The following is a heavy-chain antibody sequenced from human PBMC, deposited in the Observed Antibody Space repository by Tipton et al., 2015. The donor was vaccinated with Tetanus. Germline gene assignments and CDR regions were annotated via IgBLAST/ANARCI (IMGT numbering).Heavy chain of an antibody. V-gene: IGHV1-18*04. D-gene: IGHD3-16*02. CDR3: ARGGPGGVIVIGWFDP. Sequence: QLVQSGAEVKKPGASVKVSCKASGYTFTGYGISWVRQAPGQGLEWMGWISAYNGNTNYAQKLQGRVTMTTDTSTSTAYMGLRSLRSDGTAVYYCARGGPGGVIVIGWFDPWGQGTLVTVSS. CDR1: GYTFTGYG. CDR2: ISAYNGNT. J-gene: IGHJ5*02.